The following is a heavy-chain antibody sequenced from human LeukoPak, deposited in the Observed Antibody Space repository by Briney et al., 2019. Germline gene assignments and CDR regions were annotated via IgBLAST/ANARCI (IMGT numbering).Heavy chain of an antibody. CDR3: AGMTTVVTDQYYFDY. V-gene: IGHV4-34*01. CDR1: GGSFSGYY. D-gene: IGHD4-23*01. CDR2: INHSGST. J-gene: IGHJ4*02. Sequence: PSETLSLTCAVYGGSFSGYYWSWIRQPPGKGLEWIGEINHSGSTNYNPSLKSRVTISVDTSKNQFSLKLSSVTAADTAVYYCAGMTTVVTDQYYFDYWGQGTLVTVPS.